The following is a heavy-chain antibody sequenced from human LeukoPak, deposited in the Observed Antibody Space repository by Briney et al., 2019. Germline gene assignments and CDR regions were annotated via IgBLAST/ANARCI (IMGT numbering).Heavy chain of an antibody. D-gene: IGHD6-19*01. CDR3: ARGDLRLVPDY. CDR1: GGSFSGYY. V-gene: IGHV4-34*01. CDR2: INHSGST. J-gene: IGHJ4*02. Sequence: SETLSLTCAVYGGSFSGYYWSWIRQPPGEGLEWIGEINHSGSTNYNPSLKSRVTISVDTSKNQFSLKLSSVTAADTAVYYCARGDLRLVPDYWGQGTLVTVSS.